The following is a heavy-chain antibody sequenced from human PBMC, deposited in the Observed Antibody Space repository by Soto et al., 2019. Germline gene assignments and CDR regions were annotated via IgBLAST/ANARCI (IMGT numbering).Heavy chain of an antibody. CDR2: IDHSGRT. CDR1: GGSISGYY. CDR3: ASHYSGYAFDY. D-gene: IGHD5-12*01. J-gene: IGHJ4*02. Sequence: SETLSLTCTVSGGSISGYYWSWIRQPPGKGLEWIGYIDHSGRTNYNPSLKSRVIISVDTSKNQFSLKLSSVTAADTAVHYCASHYSGYAFDYWAQRSLVTVSS. V-gene: IGHV4-59*08.